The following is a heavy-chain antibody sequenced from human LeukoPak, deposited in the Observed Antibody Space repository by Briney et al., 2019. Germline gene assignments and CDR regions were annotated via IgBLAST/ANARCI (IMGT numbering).Heavy chain of an antibody. CDR2: IYYSGST. D-gene: IGHD6-13*01. CDR3: ARDGIAAAGAPVSDDAFDI. CDR1: GGSISSYY. V-gene: IGHV4-59*01. J-gene: IGHJ3*02. Sequence: SETLSLTCTVSGGSISSYYWSWIRQPPGKGLEWIGYIYYSGSTNYNPSLKSRVTISVDTSKNQFSLKLRSVTAADTAVYYCARDGIAAAGAPVSDDAFDIWGQGTMVTVSS.